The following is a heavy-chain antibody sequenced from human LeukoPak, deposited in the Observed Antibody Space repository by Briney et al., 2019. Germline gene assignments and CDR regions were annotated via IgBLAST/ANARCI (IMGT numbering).Heavy chain of an antibody. J-gene: IGHJ4*02. D-gene: IGHD1-26*01. Sequence: SETLSLTCTVSGGSISSSSYYWGWIRQPPGKGLEWIGSIYYSGSTYYNPSLKSRVTISVDTSKNQFSLKLSSVTAADTAVYYCASVVGALDYWGQGTLVTVSS. CDR2: IYYSGST. V-gene: IGHV4-39*01. CDR3: ASVVGALDY. CDR1: GGSISSSSYY.